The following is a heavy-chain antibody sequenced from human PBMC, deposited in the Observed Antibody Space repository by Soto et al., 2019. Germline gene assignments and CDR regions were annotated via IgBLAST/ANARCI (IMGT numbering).Heavy chain of an antibody. CDR3: ARGWTHSSSSVWGGLYGMDV. CDR2: IKQDGSEK. CDR1: GFTFSSYW. Sequence: GGSLRLSCAASGFTFSSYWMSWVRQAPGKGLEWVANIKQDGSEKYYVDSVKGRFTISRDNAKNSLYLQMNSLRAEDTAVYYCARGWTHSSSSVWGGLYGMDVWGQGTTVTVSS. J-gene: IGHJ6*02. V-gene: IGHV3-7*05. D-gene: IGHD6-6*01.